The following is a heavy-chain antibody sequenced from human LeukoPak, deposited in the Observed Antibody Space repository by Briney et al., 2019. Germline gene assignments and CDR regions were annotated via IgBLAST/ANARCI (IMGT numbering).Heavy chain of an antibody. Sequence: ASVKVSCKASGYTFTGYYMHWVRQAPGQGLEWMGWINPNSGGTNYAQKFQGRVTMTRDTSISTAYMELSRLRSDDTAVYYCARERSSSSTNWFDTWGQGTLVTVSS. CDR1: GYTFTGYY. CDR3: ARERSSSSTNWFDT. D-gene: IGHD6-6*01. J-gene: IGHJ5*02. CDR2: INPNSGGT. V-gene: IGHV1-2*02.